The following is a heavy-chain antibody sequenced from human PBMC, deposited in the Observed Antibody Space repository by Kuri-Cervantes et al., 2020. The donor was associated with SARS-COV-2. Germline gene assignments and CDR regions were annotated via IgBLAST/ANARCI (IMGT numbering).Heavy chain of an antibody. Sequence: GESLKISCAASGFTFSSYEMNWVRQAPGKGLEWVSYISSSGSTIYYADSVKGRFTISRDNAKNSLYLQMNSLRAEDAAVYYCAREETYYDFWSGYYIGAFDIWGQGTMVTVSS. D-gene: IGHD3-3*01. J-gene: IGHJ3*02. CDR2: ISSSGSTI. CDR1: GFTFSSYE. V-gene: IGHV3-48*03. CDR3: AREETYYDFWSGYYIGAFDI.